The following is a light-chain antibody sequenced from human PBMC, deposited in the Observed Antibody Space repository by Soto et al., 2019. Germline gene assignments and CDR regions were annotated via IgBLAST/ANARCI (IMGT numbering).Light chain of an antibody. Sequence: SYELTQPPSVSVSPGQTASITCSGDKLGDKYACWYQRKPGQSPVLVIYQDTKRPSGIPERFSGSSSGNTATLTISGTQAMDEADYYCQAWDSSTAGVVFGGGTKLTVL. CDR2: QDT. J-gene: IGLJ2*01. CDR3: QAWDSSTAGVV. V-gene: IGLV3-1*01. CDR1: KLGDKY.